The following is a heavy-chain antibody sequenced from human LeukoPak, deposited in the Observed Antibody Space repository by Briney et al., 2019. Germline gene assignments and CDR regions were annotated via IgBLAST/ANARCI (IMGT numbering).Heavy chain of an antibody. Sequence: PGGSLRLSRAPSGFTFSDYYTSCIRQGPGAGLEWVSYISIGGGTTYYAHPVKGRFTIHRVSAKNSLYLQMNSLRAEDTAVYYCARLHVKFDCSGGSCYPGHWGQGTLVTVSS. V-gene: IGHV3-11*01. J-gene: IGHJ4*02. D-gene: IGHD2-15*01. CDR2: ISIGGGTT. CDR1: GFTFSDYY. CDR3: ARLHVKFDCSGGSCYPGH.